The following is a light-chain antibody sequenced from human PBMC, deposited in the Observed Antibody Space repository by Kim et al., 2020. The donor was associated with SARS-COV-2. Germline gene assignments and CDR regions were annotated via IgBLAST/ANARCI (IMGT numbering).Light chain of an antibody. CDR1: QSVSNS. CDR3: LQRRYWPFT. Sequence: CPGDTATRSSGASQSVSNSLAWYELKPGQSPRILIFDASRRATGIPAMCSGSGSGTDFTLTICRLEPEDVGVYYCLQRRYWPFTFGPGTKVDIK. J-gene: IGKJ3*01. V-gene: IGKV3-11*01. CDR2: DAS.